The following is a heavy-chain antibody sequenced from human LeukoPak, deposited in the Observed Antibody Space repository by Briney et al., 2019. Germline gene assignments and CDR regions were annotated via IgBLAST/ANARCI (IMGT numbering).Heavy chain of an antibody. D-gene: IGHD3-22*01. V-gene: IGHV4-4*07. CDR2: IYTSGST. CDR3: ARYNYYDSSGIFDY. J-gene: IGHJ4*02. CDR1: GGSISSYY. Sequence: SETLSLTCTVSGGSISSYYWSWIRQPAGKGLEWLGRIYTSGSTNYNPSLKSRVTMSVDTSKNQFSLKLSSVTAADTAVYYCARYNYYDSSGIFDYWGQGTLVTVSS.